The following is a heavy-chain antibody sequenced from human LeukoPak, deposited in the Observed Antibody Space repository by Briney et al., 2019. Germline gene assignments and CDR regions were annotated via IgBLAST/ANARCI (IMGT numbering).Heavy chain of an antibody. CDR1: GDSINNNNYY. J-gene: IGHJ4*02. CDR2: IYYSGST. V-gene: IGHV4-39*01. CDR3: ARGGTFVAARVDY. D-gene: IGHD6-6*01. Sequence: SETLSLTCTVSGDSINNNNYYWGWIRQPPGKGLEWIGNIYYSGSTYYNPSLKSRVTISVDTSKNQFSLKLSSVTAADTAVYYCARGGTFVAARVDYWGQGTLVTVSS.